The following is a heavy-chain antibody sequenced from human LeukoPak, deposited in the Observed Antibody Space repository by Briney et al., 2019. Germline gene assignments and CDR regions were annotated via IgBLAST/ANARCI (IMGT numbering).Heavy chain of an antibody. J-gene: IGHJ4*02. Sequence: GGSLRLSCAASGFTFSSYTMSWVRQAPGKGLEWVLTITTSDGNTYYADSVKGRFTVSRDNSKNTLFLQMNSLRAEDTAVYYCAKDGGLWVSAHWGDSWGRGTLVTVSS. CDR2: ITTSDGNT. D-gene: IGHD7-27*01. CDR1: GFTFSSYT. V-gene: IGHV3-23*01. CDR3: AKDGGLWVSAHWGDS.